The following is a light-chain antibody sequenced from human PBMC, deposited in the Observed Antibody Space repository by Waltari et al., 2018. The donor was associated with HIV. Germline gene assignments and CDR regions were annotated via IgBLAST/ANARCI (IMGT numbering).Light chain of an antibody. CDR1: ESHHARNY. Sequence: QSVVTQPPSASGTPGQRVTIPCSGSESHHARNYVHWYQDLPGTAPKLLIYKNNQRSSGVPDRFSGSKSDTSASLAISGLRSEDEADYYCASWDDNLNSWVFGGGTKLTVL. J-gene: IGLJ3*02. CDR3: ASWDDNLNSWV. V-gene: IGLV1-47*01. CDR2: KNN.